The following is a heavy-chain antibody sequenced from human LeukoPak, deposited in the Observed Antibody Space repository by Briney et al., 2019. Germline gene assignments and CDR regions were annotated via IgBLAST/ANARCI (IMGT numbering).Heavy chain of an antibody. Sequence: PGGCLRVSCAVSGFTVSGNYMSWVRPAPGKGVEWVSLIYSGGTTYYADSVKGRFTISRDNSRNKLHLQINSLRAEDPAVYYCARSGLSRFGFWGQGTLVTVSS. V-gene: IGHV3-53*01. CDR2: IYSGGTT. CDR1: GFTVSGNY. D-gene: IGHD2/OR15-2a*01. J-gene: IGHJ4*02. CDR3: ARSGLSRFGF.